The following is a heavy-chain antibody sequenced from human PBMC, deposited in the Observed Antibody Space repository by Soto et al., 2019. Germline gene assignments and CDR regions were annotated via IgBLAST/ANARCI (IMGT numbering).Heavy chain of an antibody. CDR3: AKDPRHHDFWSGYHDY. Sequence: GGSLRLSCAASGFTFSSYGMHWVRQAPGKGLEWVAVISYDGSNKYYADSVKGRFTISRDNSKNTLYLQMNSLRAEDTAVYYYAKDPRHHDFWSGYHDYWGQGTLVTVSS. CDR1: GFTFSSYG. D-gene: IGHD3-3*01. CDR2: ISYDGSNK. V-gene: IGHV3-30*18. J-gene: IGHJ4*02.